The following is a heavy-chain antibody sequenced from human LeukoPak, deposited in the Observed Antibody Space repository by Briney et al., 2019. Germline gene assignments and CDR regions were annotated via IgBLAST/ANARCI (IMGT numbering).Heavy chain of an antibody. CDR1: GFTFSSYG. CDR3: ARSFYDPYFDY. Sequence: GGSLRLSCAASGFTFSSYGMSWVRQAPGKGLEWVSAISGSGGSTYYADSVKGRFTISRDNSKNTLYLQMNSLRAEDTAVYYCARSFYDPYFDYWGQGTLVTVSS. D-gene: IGHD2/OR15-2a*01. J-gene: IGHJ4*02. CDR2: ISGSGGST. V-gene: IGHV3-23*01.